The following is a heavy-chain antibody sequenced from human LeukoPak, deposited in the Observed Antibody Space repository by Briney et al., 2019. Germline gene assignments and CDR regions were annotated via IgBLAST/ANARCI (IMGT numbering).Heavy chain of an antibody. D-gene: IGHD2/OR15-2a*01. J-gene: IGHJ4*02. CDR1: GFTFSSYA. CDR2: ISYDGSNK. Sequence: PGGSLRLSCAASGFTFSSYAMHWVRQAPGKELEWVAVISYDGSNKYYTDSVKGRFTISRDNSKNTLYLQMNSLRAEDTAVYYCARGIYSFDYWGQGTLVTVSS. CDR3: ARGIYSFDY. V-gene: IGHV3-30*04.